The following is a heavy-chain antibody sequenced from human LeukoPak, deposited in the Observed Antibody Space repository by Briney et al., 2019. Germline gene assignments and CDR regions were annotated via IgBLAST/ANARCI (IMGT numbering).Heavy chain of an antibody. J-gene: IGHJ6*03. D-gene: IGHD6-19*01. CDR2: TYYRSKWYY. CDR3: ARATDGSGWYYYYYYMDV. V-gene: IGHV6-1*01. Sequence: SQTLSLTCVISGDSVSSNSAAWNWIRQSPSRGLEWLGRTYYRSKWYYHYAVSMKSRITVNPDTSKNQFSLQLNSVTPEDTAVYYCARATDGSGWYYYYYYMDVWGKGTTVTVSS. CDR1: GDSVSSNSAA.